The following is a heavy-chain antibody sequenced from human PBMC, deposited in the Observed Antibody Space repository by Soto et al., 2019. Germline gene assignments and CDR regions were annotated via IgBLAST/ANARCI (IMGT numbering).Heavy chain of an antibody. CDR2: ISGGGGST. D-gene: IGHD6-6*01. CDR1: GFTFSSYA. J-gene: IGHJ5*02. CDR3: AKDLSYSSSNWFDP. V-gene: IGHV3-23*01. Sequence: PGGSLRLSCAASGFTFSSYAMSWVRQAPGKGLEWVSAISGGGGSTYYADSVKGRFTISRDNSKNTLYLQMNSLRAEDTAVYYCAKDLSYSSSNWFDPWGQGTLVTVSS.